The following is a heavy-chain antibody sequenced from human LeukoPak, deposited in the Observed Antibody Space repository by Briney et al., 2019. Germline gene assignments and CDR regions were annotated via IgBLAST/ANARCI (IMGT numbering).Heavy chain of an antibody. D-gene: IGHD6-19*01. V-gene: IGHV1-18*01. J-gene: IGHJ3*02. CDR1: GYTFTSYG. CDR2: ISAYNGNT. Sequence: VASVKVSCKASGYTFTSYGISWVRQAPGQGLEWMGWISAYNGNTNYAQKLQGRVTMTTDTSTSTAYMELRSLRSDDTAVYYCARPDSSGWSGDAFDIWGQGTMVTVSS. CDR3: ARPDSSGWSGDAFDI.